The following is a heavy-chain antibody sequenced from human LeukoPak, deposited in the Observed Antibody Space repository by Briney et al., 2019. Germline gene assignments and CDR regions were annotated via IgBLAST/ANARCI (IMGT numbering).Heavy chain of an antibody. V-gene: IGHV4-34*01. CDR2: INHSGST. J-gene: IGHJ6*02. CDR1: GGSFSGYY. CDR3: ARGKGYSRSYYGMDV. Sequence: PSETLSLTCAVYGGSFSGYYWSWLRQPPGKGLEWIGEINHSGSTNYNPSLKSRVTISVDTSKNQFSLELSSVTAADTAVYYCARGKGYSRSYYGMDVWGQGTTVTVSS. D-gene: IGHD5-18*01.